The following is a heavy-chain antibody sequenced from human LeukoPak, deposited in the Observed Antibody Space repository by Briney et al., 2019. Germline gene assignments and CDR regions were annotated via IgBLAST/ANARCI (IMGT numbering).Heavy chain of an antibody. V-gene: IGHV1-69*04. Sequence: GASVKVPCKASGGTFSSYAISWVRQAPGQGLEWMGRIIPILGIANYAQKFQGRVTITADKSTSTAYMELSSLRSEDTAVYYCARELAAAATESLLNYWGQGTLVTVSS. CDR1: GGTFSSYA. J-gene: IGHJ4*02. CDR3: ARELAAAATESLLNY. D-gene: IGHD6-13*01. CDR2: IIPILGIA.